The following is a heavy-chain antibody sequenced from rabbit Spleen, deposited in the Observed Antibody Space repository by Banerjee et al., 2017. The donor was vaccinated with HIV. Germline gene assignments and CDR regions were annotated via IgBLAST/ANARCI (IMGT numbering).Heavy chain of an antibody. D-gene: IGHD1-1*01. CDR1: GIDFSSYYY. J-gene: IGHJ4*01. CDR2: IYAGSSGST. V-gene: IGHV1S45*01. Sequence: QEQLVESGGGLVKPGGTLTLTCKASGIDFSSYYYMCWVRQAPGKGLEWIGCIYAGSSGSTYYATWAKGRFTISKTSSTTVTLQMTSLTAADTATYFCARSTSGWFSFNLWGPGTLVTVS. CDR3: ARSTSGWFSFNL.